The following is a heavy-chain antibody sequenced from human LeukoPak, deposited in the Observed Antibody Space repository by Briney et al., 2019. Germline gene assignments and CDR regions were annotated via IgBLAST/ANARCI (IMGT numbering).Heavy chain of an antibody. CDR3: ARHLQRKDYANYGPCFDY. V-gene: IGHV4-34*01. CDR1: GGSFSGYS. J-gene: IGHJ4*02. Sequence: PSETLSLTCAVYGGSFSGYSWSWIRQPPGKGLEWIGYIYHSGSTYYNPSLKSRVTMSVDTSKNQFSLKLSSVTAADTAVYYCARHLQRKDYANYGPCFDYWGQGTLVTVSS. D-gene: IGHD4-11*01. CDR2: IYHSGST.